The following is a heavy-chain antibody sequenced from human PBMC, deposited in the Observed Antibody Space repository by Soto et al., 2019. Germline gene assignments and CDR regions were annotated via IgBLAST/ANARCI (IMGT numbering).Heavy chain of an antibody. D-gene: IGHD3-10*02. V-gene: IGHV4-34*01. CDR2: INQSGST. J-gene: IGHJ6*02. CDR1: GESLSAYY. CDR3: ARGTVYVPFSFPCLGV. Sequence: SETLSLTCAVYGESLSAYYWTWIRQPPGKGLEWIGEINQSGSTNYNPSLKSRVTMSADTSKKHFSLKVTSVTAADTAVYYCARGTVYVPFSFPCLGVWGQGTTVTVSS.